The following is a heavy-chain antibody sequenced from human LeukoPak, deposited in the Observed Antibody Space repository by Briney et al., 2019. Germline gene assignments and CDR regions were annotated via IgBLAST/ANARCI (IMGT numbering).Heavy chain of an antibody. CDR1: GGSFSGYY. CDR3: ARGRWLRPVGY. V-gene: IGHV4-34*01. CDR2: INHSGST. J-gene: IGHJ4*02. Sequence: PSETLSLTCAVYGGSFSGYYWSWIRQPPEKVLEWIGEINHSGSTNYNPSLKSRVTISVDTSKNQFSLKLSSVTAADTAVYYCARGRWLRPVGYWGQGTLVTVSS. D-gene: IGHD5-12*01.